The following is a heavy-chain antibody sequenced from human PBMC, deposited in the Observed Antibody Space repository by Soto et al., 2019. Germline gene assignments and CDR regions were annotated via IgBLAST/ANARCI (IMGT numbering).Heavy chain of an antibody. Sequence: PGGSLRLSCAASGFTFSNAWMNWVRQAPGKGLEWVGRIKSKTDGGTTDYAAPMKGRFTISRDDSKNTLYLQMNSLKTEDTAVYYCRGGDDLSARYYTGMDVWGQGTTVTVSS. J-gene: IGHJ6*02. CDR3: RGGDDLSARYYTGMDV. CDR2: IKSKTDGGTT. V-gene: IGHV3-15*07. CDR1: GFTFSNAW. D-gene: IGHD5-12*01.